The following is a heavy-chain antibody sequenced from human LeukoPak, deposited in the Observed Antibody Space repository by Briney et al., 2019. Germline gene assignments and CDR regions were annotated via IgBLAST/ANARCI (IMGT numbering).Heavy chain of an antibody. Sequence: ASVKVSCKASGYTFTSYGISWVRQAPGQGLEWMGWISAYNGNTNYAQKLQGRVTMTTDTSTSTAHMELRSLRSDDTAVYYCARTMDYDILTGEGWFDPWGQGTLVTVSS. J-gene: IGHJ5*02. D-gene: IGHD3-9*01. V-gene: IGHV1-18*01. CDR3: ARTMDYDILTGEGWFDP. CDR2: ISAYNGNT. CDR1: GYTFTSYG.